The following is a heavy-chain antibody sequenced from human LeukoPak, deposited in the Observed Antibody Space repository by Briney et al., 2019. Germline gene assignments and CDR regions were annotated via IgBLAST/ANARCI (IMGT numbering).Heavy chain of an antibody. V-gene: IGHV3-7*01. CDR3: ARDLYSGDLVAFDI. D-gene: IGHD3-10*01. CDR1: GFTFSSYA. J-gene: IGHJ3*02. CDR2: IKQDGSEK. Sequence: PGRSLRLSCAASGFTFSSYAMHCVRQAPGKGLEWVANIKQDGSEKYYVDSVKGRFTISRDNAKNSLYLQMNSLRAEDTAVYYCARDLYSGDLVAFDIWGQGTMVTVSS.